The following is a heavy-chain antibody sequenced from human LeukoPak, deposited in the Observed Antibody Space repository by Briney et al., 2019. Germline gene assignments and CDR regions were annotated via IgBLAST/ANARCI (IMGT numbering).Heavy chain of an antibody. J-gene: IGHJ6*03. CDR1: GFTVSSNY. Sequence: GGSLRLSCAASGFTVSSNYMSWVRQAPGQGLEWVSVIYRSGRTYYADSVKGRFTISRDNSKNTLHLQMNSLRAEDTAVYYCARDYCSGTSCYLGFCYMDVWGKGTTVTVSS. CDR3: ARDYCSGTSCYLGFCYMDV. CDR2: IYRSGRT. D-gene: IGHD2-2*01. V-gene: IGHV3-66*03.